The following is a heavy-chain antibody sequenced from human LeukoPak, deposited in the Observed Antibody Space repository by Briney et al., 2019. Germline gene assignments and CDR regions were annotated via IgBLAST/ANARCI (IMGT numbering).Heavy chain of an antibody. V-gene: IGHV4-59*01. D-gene: IGHD6-13*01. CDR3: ARGDSSSWYSPHFDY. CDR1: GGSISSYY. Sequence: SETLSLTCTVSGGSISSYYWSWIRQPPGKGLEWIGYIYYSGSTNYNPSLKSRVTISVDTSKNQFTLKLSSVTAADTAVYYCARGDSSSWYSPHFDYWGQGTLVTVSS. J-gene: IGHJ4*02. CDR2: IYYSGST.